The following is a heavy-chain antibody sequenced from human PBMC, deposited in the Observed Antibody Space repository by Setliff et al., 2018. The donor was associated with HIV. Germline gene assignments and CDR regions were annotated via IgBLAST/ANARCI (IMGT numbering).Heavy chain of an antibody. J-gene: IGHJ5*02. CDR1: GHTFTSYD. D-gene: IGHD2-2*01. V-gene: IGHV1-18*01. Sequence: ASVKVSCKASGHTFTSYDINWVRRATGQGLEWMGWIGSYSGYTIYAQKFQDRLTMTTDTSTTTASMELRSLRSDDTAVYYCVRGHCNSDKCWYTWFDPWGQGTLVTVSS. CDR3: VRGHCNSDKCWYTWFDP. CDR2: IGSYSGYT.